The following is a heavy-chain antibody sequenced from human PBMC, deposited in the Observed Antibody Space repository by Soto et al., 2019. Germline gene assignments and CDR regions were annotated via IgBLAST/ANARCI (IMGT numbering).Heavy chain of an antibody. Sequence: QVQLVQSGAEVKKPGASXXXSCKASGYTFTXXXXXXXRPAPGQGLEWMGIINPDGGGTSYAQQFQGRVIMTRDTSTSTVYMEMSSLRSEDTAVYYCAVGGNYLSMDVWGQGTTVTVSS. D-gene: IGHD4-4*01. CDR2: INPDGGGT. V-gene: IGHV1-46*01. CDR3: AVGGNYLSMDV. J-gene: IGHJ6*02. CDR1: GYTFTXXX.